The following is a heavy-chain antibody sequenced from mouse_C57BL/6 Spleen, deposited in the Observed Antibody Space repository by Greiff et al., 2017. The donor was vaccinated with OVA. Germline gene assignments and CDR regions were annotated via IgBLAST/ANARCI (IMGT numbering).Heavy chain of an antibody. CDR3: ARNYYGSNYYFDY. D-gene: IGHD1-1*01. CDR2: IYPGDGDT. J-gene: IGHJ2*01. CDR1: GYAFSSSW. V-gene: IGHV1-82*01. Sequence: QVQLQQSGPELVKPGASVKISCKASGYAFSSSWMNWVKQRPGKGLEWIGRIYPGDGDTNYNGKFKGKATLTADKSSSTAYMQLSSLTSEDSAVYFCARNYYGSNYYFDYWGQGTTLTVSS.